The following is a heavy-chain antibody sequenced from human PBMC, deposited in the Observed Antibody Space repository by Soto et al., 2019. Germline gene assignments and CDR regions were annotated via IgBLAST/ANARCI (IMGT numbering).Heavy chain of an antibody. V-gene: IGHV3-53*01. Sequence: EMQLVESGGGLIQPGGSLRLSCAASGFTASGNYISWVRQAPGKGLEWVSIIYTDATTFYADSVKGRFTMSRDNSKNTLYLQMNSLRAEDTAIYYCARVLLKGGLDVWGQGTTVTVS. J-gene: IGHJ6*02. CDR2: IYTDATT. CDR3: ARVLLKGGLDV. D-gene: IGHD2-15*01. CDR1: GFTASGNY.